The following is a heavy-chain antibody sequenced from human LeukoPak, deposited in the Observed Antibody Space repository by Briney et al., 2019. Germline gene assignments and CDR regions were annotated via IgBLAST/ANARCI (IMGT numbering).Heavy chain of an antibody. J-gene: IGHJ3*02. Sequence: SETLSLTCAVHGGSFISYFWSSICHPQGKRLGWTGEINNSGTPNYNPSLKSRITISPNSSKNQVSLKMSSVTAEDSAVYYCQIWLRGDGAFDIWGQGTMITVSS. CDR3: QIWLRGDGAFDI. CDR2: INNSGTP. V-gene: IGHV4-34*01. CDR1: GGSFISYF. D-gene: IGHD2-21*02.